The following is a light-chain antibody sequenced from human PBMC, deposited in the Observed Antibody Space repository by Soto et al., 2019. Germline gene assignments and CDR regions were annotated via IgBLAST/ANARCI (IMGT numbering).Light chain of an antibody. CDR1: SGHSSYI. J-gene: IGLJ1*01. CDR3: ETWDSNTHV. V-gene: IGLV4-60*02. Sequence: QSVLTQSSSASASLGSSVKLTCTLSSGHSSYIIAWHQQQPGKAPRYLMKLEGSGSYNKGSGVPDRFSGSSSGADRYLTIAILQLEDEADYYCETWDSNTHVFGTGTKVTVL. CDR2: LEGSGSY.